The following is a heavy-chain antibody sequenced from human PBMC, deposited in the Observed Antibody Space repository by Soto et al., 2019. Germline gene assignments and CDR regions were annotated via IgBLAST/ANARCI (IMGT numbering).Heavy chain of an antibody. D-gene: IGHD1-26*01. CDR3: AKDGSHNFDY. CDR1: GFTFSHYA. J-gene: IGHJ4*02. V-gene: IGHV3-30*18. Sequence: QVQLVESGGGLVQPGRSLRLSCAASGFTFSHYAMQWVRQAPGKGLEWVALMSYDGSNEYYADSVKGRFTISRDNSKNTLYLQMNSLRAEDTAVYYCAKDGSHNFDYWGQGTLVTVSS. CDR2: MSYDGSNE.